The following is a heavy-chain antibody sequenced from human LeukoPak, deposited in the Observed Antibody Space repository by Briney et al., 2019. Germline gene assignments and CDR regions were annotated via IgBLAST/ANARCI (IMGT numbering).Heavy chain of an antibody. CDR1: GYTFTSYY. J-gene: IGHJ5*02. CDR2: INPSGGST. CDR3: ARLVGATRDWFDP. D-gene: IGHD1-26*01. V-gene: IGHV1-46*01. Sequence: ASVKVSCKASGYTFTSYYMHWVRQAPGQGLEWMGIINPSGGSTSYAQKFQGRATMTRDTSTSTVYMELGSLRSEDTAVYYCARLVGATRDWFDPWGQGTLVTVSS.